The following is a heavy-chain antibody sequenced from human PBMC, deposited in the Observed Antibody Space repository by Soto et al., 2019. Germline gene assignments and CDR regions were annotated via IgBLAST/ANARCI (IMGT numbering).Heavy chain of an antibody. CDR3: TTDLNGSGSYPVSLDY. J-gene: IGHJ4*02. CDR1: GFTFSNAW. Sequence: EVQLVESGGGLVKPGGSLRLSCAASGFTFSNAWMSWVRQAPGKGLEWVGRIKSKTDGGTTDYAAPVKGRFTISRDDSKNTLYLQMNSLKTADTAVYYCTTDLNGSGSYPVSLDYWGQGTLVTVSS. V-gene: IGHV3-15*01. CDR2: IKSKTDGGTT. D-gene: IGHD3-10*01.